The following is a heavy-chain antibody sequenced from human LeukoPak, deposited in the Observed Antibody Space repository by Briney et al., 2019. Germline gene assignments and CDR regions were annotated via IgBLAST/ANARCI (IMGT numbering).Heavy chain of an antibody. J-gene: IGHJ5*02. Sequence: SETLSLTCTVSGGSVGSGSYYWSWIRQSPGKGLEWIGYILHSDITNYNPSLKSRVTMSVDTSKNQFSLRLTSVTAADTAVYYCAAMAVNWFDPWGQGTLVIVSS. V-gene: IGHV4-61*01. D-gene: IGHD5-18*01. CDR3: AAMAVNWFDP. CDR1: GGSVGSGSYY. CDR2: ILHSDIT.